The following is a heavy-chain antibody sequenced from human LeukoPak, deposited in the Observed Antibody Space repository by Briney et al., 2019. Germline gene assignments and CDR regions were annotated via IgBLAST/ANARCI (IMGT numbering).Heavy chain of an antibody. Sequence: GGSLRLSCAASGFSFSSHGMHWVRQAPGKGLEHVSAINTHGGSTFYANSVKGRFTISRDNSKNTLSLQMGSLRTEDMAVYYCARGRLVVTALDYWGQGTLVTVSS. J-gene: IGHJ4*02. CDR2: INTHGGST. CDR1: GFSFSSHG. CDR3: ARGRLVVTALDY. D-gene: IGHD2-21*02. V-gene: IGHV3-64*01.